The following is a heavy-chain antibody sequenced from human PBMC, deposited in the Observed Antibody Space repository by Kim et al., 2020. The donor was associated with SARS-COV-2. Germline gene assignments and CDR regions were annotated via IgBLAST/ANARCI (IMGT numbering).Heavy chain of an antibody. CDR3: ARGTRQWLSRHYYYYMDV. J-gene: IGHJ6*03. Sequence: SETLSLTCAVYGGSFSGYYWSWIRQPPGKGLEWIGEINHSGSTNYNPSHKSRVTISVDTPKNQLSLKLSSVTAADTAVYYCARGTRQWLSRHYYYYMDVWGQGTTVTVSS. CDR2: INHSGST. CDR1: GGSFSGYY. D-gene: IGHD6-19*01. V-gene: IGHV4-34*01.